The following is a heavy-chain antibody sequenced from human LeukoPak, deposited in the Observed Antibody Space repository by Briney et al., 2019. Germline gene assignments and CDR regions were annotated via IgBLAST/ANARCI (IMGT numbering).Heavy chain of an antibody. CDR3: ARSSSSGWGFRFDP. D-gene: IGHD6-19*01. J-gene: IGHJ5*02. CDR2: IYYTGSA. Sequence: SETLSLTCTVSGGSISSYYWSWIRQSPGKGLEWIGYIYYTGSANSNPSLKSRVTISVDTSKNQFSLKLSSVTAADTAVYYCARSSSSGWGFRFDPWGQGTLVTVSS. V-gene: IGHV4-59*01. CDR1: GGSISSYY.